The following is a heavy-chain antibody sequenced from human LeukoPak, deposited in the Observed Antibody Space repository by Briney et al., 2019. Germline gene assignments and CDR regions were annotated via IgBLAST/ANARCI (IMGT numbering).Heavy chain of an antibody. CDR2: INHSGST. J-gene: IGHJ4*02. CDR3: ASSVRGVII. D-gene: IGHD3-10*01. Sequence: PSETLSLTCAVYGGSFSGYYWSWIRQPPGKGLEWIGEINHSGSTNYNPSLKSRVTISVDTSKNQFSLKLSSVTAADTAVYYCASSVRGVIIWGQGTLVTVSS. CDR1: GGSFSGYY. V-gene: IGHV4-34*01.